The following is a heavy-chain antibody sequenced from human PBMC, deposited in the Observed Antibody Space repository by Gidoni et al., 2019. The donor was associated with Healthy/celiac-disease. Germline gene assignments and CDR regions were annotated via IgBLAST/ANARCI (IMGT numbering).Heavy chain of an antibody. J-gene: IGHJ4*02. CDR1: GFTFSSYA. V-gene: IGHV3-30-3*01. Sequence: QVQLVESGGGVVQPGRSLRLSCAASGFTFSSYAMHWVRQAPGKGLEWVAVISYDGSNKYYADSVKGRFTISRDNSKNTLYLQMNSLRAEDTAVYYCARERDFGVVILYYFDYWGQGTLVTVSS. CDR3: ARERDFGVVILYYFDY. D-gene: IGHD3-3*01. CDR2: ISYDGSNK.